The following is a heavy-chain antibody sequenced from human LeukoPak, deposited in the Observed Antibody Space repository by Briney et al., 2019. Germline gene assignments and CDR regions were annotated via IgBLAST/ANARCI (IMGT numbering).Heavy chain of an antibody. V-gene: IGHV4-59*08. Sequence: SETLSLTCTVSGGSISSYYWSWIRQPPGKGLEWIGYIYYSGSINYNPSLKSRVTISVDTSKNQFSLKLSSVTAADTAVYYCARLGIDSSSWSPKRLRYYYGMDVWGQGTTVTVSS. CDR1: GGSISSYY. D-gene: IGHD6-13*01. CDR3: ARLGIDSSSWSPKRLRYYYGMDV. J-gene: IGHJ6*02. CDR2: IYYSGSI.